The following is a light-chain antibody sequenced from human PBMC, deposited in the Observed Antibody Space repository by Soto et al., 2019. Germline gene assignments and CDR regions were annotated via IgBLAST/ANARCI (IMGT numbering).Light chain of an antibody. CDR3: QQARSFPRT. CDR2: SAS. Sequence: DIQMTQSPYSVSASVGDRVTITCRASQAISSWLAWYQQKPGRAPKLLIYSASSLQNGAPSRFTGSGSGTDFTLTITSLQPDDTAIYYCQQARSFPRTFGGGTKVEIK. CDR1: QAISSW. J-gene: IGKJ4*01. V-gene: IGKV1-12*01.